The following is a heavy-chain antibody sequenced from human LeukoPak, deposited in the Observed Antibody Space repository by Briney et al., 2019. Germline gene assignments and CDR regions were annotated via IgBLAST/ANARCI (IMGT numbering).Heavy chain of an antibody. CDR3: VRGRTDYYYYMDV. CDR2: INESGKT. V-gene: IGHV4-34*01. CDR1: GEPFSGYY. J-gene: IGHJ6*03. Sequence: PSETLSLTCGVSGEPFSGYYWTWIRQPPGKGFEWLGDINESGKTNYNPSLKSRLTISVDPSKNQFSLKLTSMTAADTAVYFCVRGRTDYYYYMDVWGKGTTVTVSS.